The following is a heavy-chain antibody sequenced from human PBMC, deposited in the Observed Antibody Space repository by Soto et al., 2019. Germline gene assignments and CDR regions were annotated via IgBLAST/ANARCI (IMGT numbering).Heavy chain of an antibody. D-gene: IGHD1-26*01. V-gene: IGHV3-66*03. Sequence: EVQLVESGGGLIQPGGSLRLSCAASGFTVSSNYMSWVRQAPGKGLEWVSVIYSGGSTYYADSVKGRFTISRDNSKNTLYLQMNSLRAEDTAVYYCAKEEWEWEPLSAFDIWGQGTMVTVSS. CDR3: AKEEWEWEPLSAFDI. J-gene: IGHJ3*02. CDR1: GFTVSSNY. CDR2: IYSGGST.